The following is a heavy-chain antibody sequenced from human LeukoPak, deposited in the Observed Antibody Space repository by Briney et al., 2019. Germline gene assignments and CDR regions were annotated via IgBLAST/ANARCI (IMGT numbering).Heavy chain of an antibody. CDR2: IYYSGST. V-gene: IGHV4-38-2*01. Sequence: SETLSLTCGVSGYSINSGYYWGWIRQPPGKGPEWIGSIYYSGSTYYNPSLKSQVTISLDTSKNQFSLNLSSVTAADTAFYYCARGGYSYGYMGYWGQGPLVTVSS. J-gene: IGHJ4*02. D-gene: IGHD5-18*01. CDR1: GYSINSGYY. CDR3: ARGGYSYGYMGY.